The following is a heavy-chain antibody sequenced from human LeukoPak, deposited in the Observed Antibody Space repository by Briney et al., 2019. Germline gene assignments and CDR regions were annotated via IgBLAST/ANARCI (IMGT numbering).Heavy chain of an antibody. CDR2: ISGSGSST. Sequence: GSLRLSCVTSGFTFSNYAMPWVRQAPGRGLEWVSFISGSGSSTYYADSVKGRFTISRHNSKNTVYVQVNSLRAEDTAVYYCAKDERTTGGFLGWFDYWGQGTLVTVSS. CDR1: GFTFSNYA. D-gene: IGHD3-3*01. J-gene: IGHJ4*02. V-gene: IGHV3-23*01. CDR3: AKDERTTGGFLGWFDY.